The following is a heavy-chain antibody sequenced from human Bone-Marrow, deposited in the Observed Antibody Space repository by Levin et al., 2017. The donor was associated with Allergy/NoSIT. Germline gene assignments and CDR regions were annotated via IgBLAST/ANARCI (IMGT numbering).Heavy chain of an antibody. CDR3: ARETIAAPPYNWFDT. CDR1: GFTFTIYD. Sequence: AASVKVSCKASGFTFTIYDIHWVRQAPGQGLEWVGRLNPNTGGTDSPQKFMGRVTMTRDTSTTTAFMELTRPRHDDTAIYYCARETIAAPPYNWFDTWGQGALVTVSS. V-gene: IGHV1-2*06. CDR2: LNPNTGGT. D-gene: IGHD6-13*01. J-gene: IGHJ5*02.